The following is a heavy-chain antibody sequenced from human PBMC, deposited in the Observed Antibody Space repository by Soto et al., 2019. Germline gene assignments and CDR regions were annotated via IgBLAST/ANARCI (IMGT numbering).Heavy chain of an antibody. CDR3: ARDEEQQWLVLGVYYYYYYMDV. CDR1: GYTFTSYG. J-gene: IGHJ6*03. Sequence: ASVKVSCKASGYTFTSYGISWVRQAPGQGLEWMGWISAYNGNTNYAQKLQGRVTMTTDTSTSTAYMELRSLRSDDTAVYYCARDEEQQWLVLGVYYYYYYMDVWGKGTTVTVSS. D-gene: IGHD6-19*01. CDR2: ISAYNGNT. V-gene: IGHV1-18*01.